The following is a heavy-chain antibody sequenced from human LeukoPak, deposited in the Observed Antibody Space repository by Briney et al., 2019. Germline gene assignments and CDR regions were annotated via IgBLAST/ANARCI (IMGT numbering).Heavy chain of an antibody. D-gene: IGHD2-21*02. Sequence: GGSLRLSCAASGFTFSTYGMHWVRQAPGKGLEWVAVIRYDGSNKYYADSVKGRFTISRDNSKNTLYLQMNSLRAEDTAVYYCARADCGGDCYSRPDYWGQGTLVTVSS. CDR3: ARADCGGDCYSRPDY. CDR2: IRYDGSNK. CDR1: GFTFSTYG. V-gene: IGHV3-33*01. J-gene: IGHJ4*02.